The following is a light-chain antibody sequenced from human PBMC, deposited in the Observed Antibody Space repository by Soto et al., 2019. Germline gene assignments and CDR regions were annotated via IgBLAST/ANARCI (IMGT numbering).Light chain of an antibody. CDR2: KAS. Sequence: DIQMTQSPSTLSASVGDRVTITCRASQSISTWLAWYQQKPGKAPKLLIDKASSLESGVPSRFSGSGSGTEFTLTVTSLQPDDFATYYCQQSHAYPLTFGGGTKVQIK. CDR1: QSISTW. V-gene: IGKV1-5*03. CDR3: QQSHAYPLT. J-gene: IGKJ4*01.